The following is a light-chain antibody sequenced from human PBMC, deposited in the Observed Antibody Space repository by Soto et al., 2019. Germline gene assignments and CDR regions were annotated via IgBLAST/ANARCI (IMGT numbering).Light chain of an antibody. CDR2: TAS. V-gene: IGKV1-39*01. Sequence: DIRITQSPFSLSSSVLETFTITCRASQSISSHLNWYQQKPGKAPNLLMYTASNLQSGVPSRFSGSGSGTDFTLTISSLQPEDFATYYCQQSYSTPISFGQGTRLELK. J-gene: IGKJ5*01. CDR3: QQSYSTPIS. CDR1: QSISSH.